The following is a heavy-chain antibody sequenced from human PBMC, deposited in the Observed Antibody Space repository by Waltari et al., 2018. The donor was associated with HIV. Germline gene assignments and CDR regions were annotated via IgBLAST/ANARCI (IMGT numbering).Heavy chain of an antibody. CDR1: GFTFSSYW. CDR3: ASLYNYVWGSPPPFDY. Sequence: EVQLVESGGGLVQPGGSLRLSCAAPGFTFSSYWMHWVRQAPGKGLVWGSRINSDGSRTNYADSVKGRFTISRDNAKNTVYLQMNSLRAEDTALYYCASLYNYVWGSPPPFDYWGQGTLVTVSS. D-gene: IGHD3-16*01. CDR2: INSDGSRT. V-gene: IGHV3-74*01. J-gene: IGHJ4*02.